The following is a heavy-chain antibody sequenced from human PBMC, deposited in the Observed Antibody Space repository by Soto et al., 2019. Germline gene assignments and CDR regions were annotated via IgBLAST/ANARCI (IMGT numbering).Heavy chain of an antibody. J-gene: IGHJ6*02. V-gene: IGHV3-11*03. CDR3: AKNMAGYGMDV. Sequence: GGSLRLSCAASGFTFSSYDMNWIRQAPGKGLEWVSFISSSSAYTNYADSVKGRFTISRDNAKKSLYLQMNSLRAEDTAVYYCAKNMAGYGMDVWGQGTTVTVSS. CDR2: ISSSSAYT. CDR1: GFTFSSYD.